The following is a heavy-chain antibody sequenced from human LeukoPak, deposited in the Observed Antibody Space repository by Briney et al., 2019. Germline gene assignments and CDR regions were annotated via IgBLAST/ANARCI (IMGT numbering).Heavy chain of an antibody. V-gene: IGHV1-18*01. J-gene: IGHJ5*02. CDR2: ISAYNGNT. Sequence: ASVKVSCKASGYTFRRNGISWMRQAPGQGLEWLGWISAYNGNTNYAQKVQGRLTMTTDTSTSTAYMELRSLRSDDTAVYYCANVGTYFDINWFDPWGQGTLVTVSS. CDR3: ANVGTYFDINWFDP. CDR1: GYTFRRNG. D-gene: IGHD3-9*01.